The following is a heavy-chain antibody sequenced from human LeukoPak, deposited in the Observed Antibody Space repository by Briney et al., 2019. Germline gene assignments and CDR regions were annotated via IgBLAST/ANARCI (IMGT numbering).Heavy chain of an antibody. CDR1: GYTFTSYG. J-gene: IGHJ6*02. CDR3: ARESMVRGVIALLRYYYYGMDV. Sequence: ASVKVSCKASGYTFTSYGISWVRQAPGQGLEWMGWISAYNGNTNYAQKLQGRVTMTTDTSTSTAYMELRSLRSDDTAVYYCARESMVRGVIALLRYYYYGMDVWGQGTTVTVSS. V-gene: IGHV1-18*01. D-gene: IGHD3-10*01. CDR2: ISAYNGNT.